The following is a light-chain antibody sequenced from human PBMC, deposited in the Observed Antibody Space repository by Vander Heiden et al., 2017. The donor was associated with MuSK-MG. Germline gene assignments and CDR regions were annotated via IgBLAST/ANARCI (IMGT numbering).Light chain of an antibody. J-gene: IGLJ3*02. CDR2: DVS. Sequence: QSALTQPAPVSGSPGQSITISCTGTSSDVGGYNYVSWYQQHPGKAPKLMIYDVSNRPSGVSDRFSGSKSGNTASLTISGLQAEDEATYYCTSYTSSSTRVVFGGGTKLTVL. V-gene: IGLV2-14*03. CDR1: SSDVGGYNY. CDR3: TSYTSSSTRVV.